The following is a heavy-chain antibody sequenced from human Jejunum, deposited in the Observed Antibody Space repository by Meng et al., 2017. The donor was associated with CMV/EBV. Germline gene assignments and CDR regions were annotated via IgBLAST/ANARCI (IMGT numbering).Heavy chain of an antibody. CDR3: ARDRLASTGAHFYSYGMDV. V-gene: IGHV1-18*01. CDR2: ISGYNGNI. J-gene: IGHJ6*02. D-gene: IGHD3-3*02. Sequence: SYGLSWVRQAPGQGLEWMGWISGYNGNINYAQMVQGRVTMTTETSTSTVYMELRNLRSDDTAVYYCARDRLASTGAHFYSYGMDVWGQGTTVTVSS. CDR1: SYG.